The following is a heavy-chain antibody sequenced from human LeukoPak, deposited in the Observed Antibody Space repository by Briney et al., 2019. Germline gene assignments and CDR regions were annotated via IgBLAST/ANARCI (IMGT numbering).Heavy chain of an antibody. D-gene: IGHD3-22*01. CDR3: ARDPYYYDSSGYWDY. Sequence: ASVKVPCKASGGTFSSYAISWVRQAPGQGLEWMGGIIPIFGTANYAQKFQGRVTITADKSTSTAYMELSSLRSEDTAVYYCARDPYYYDSSGYWDYWGQGTLVTVSS. CDR2: IIPIFGTA. CDR1: GGTFSSYA. J-gene: IGHJ4*02. V-gene: IGHV1-69*06.